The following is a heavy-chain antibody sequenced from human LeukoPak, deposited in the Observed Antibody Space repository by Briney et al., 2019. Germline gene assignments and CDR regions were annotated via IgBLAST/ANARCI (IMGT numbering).Heavy chain of an antibody. D-gene: IGHD6-19*01. CDR2: IWYDGSNK. J-gene: IGHJ4*02. CDR1: GFTFSSYG. CDR3: ASLSRAYSSGWSEFDY. V-gene: IGHV3-33*01. Sequence: PGGSLRLSCAASGFTFSSYGMHWVRQAPGKGLEWVAVIWYDGSNKYYADSVKGRFTISTDNSKNTLYLQMNSLRAEDTAVYYCASLSRAYSSGWSEFDYWGREPWSPSPQ.